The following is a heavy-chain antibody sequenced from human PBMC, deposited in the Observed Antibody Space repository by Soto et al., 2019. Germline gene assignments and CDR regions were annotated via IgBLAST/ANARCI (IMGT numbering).Heavy chain of an antibody. D-gene: IGHD4-17*01. CDR1: GHIFTSYG. Sequence: QVQLVQSGGEVKKPGASVKVSCKASGHIFTSYGVSWVRQAPGQGLEWMGWISAYNGNTNYAQKLQGRVTMTTDTSTNTAYMELRSLRSDDTAMYYCARDYYGDYVYYDYFGMDVWGQGTTVTVSS. J-gene: IGHJ6*02. CDR2: ISAYNGNT. CDR3: ARDYYGDYVYYDYFGMDV. V-gene: IGHV1-18*01.